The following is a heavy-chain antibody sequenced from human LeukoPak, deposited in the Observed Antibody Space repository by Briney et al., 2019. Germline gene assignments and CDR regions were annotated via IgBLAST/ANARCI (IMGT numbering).Heavy chain of an antibody. D-gene: IGHD3-3*01. V-gene: IGHV3-7*01. J-gene: IGHJ4*02. CDR1: GFTYSSYW. CDR2: IKQDGSEK. CDR3: ARASYYDFWSGYNFDY. Sequence: GGSPRLSCAASGFTYSSYWMSWIRQAPGKGLEWVANIKQDGSEKYYVDSVKGRFTISRDNAKNSLYLQVNSLRAEDTAVYYCARASYYDFWSGYNFDYWGQETLVTVSS.